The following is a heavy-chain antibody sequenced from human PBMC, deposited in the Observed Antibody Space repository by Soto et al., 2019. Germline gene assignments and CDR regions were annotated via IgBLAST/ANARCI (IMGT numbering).Heavy chain of an antibody. D-gene: IGHD2-2*02. CDR2: IIPIFGTA. V-gene: IGHV1-69*06. CDR3: ARTYCSSTSCYTFDYYYYYGMDV. J-gene: IGHJ6*02. CDR1: GGTFSSYA. Sequence: SVKVSCKASGGTFSSYAISWVRQAPGQGLEWMGGIIPIFGTANYAQKFQGRVTITADKSTSTAYMELSSLRSEDAAVYYCARTYCSSTSCYTFDYYYYYGMDVWGQGTTVTVSS.